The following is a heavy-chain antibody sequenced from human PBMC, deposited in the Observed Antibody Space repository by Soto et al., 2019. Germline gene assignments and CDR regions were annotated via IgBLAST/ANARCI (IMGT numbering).Heavy chain of an antibody. Sequence: ASVKVSCKASGYTFTSYDINWVRQATGQGLEWMGWMNPNSGNTGYAQKFQGRVTMTRNTSISTAYMELSSLRSEDTALYYCARTPTPSSELLRSWANWFDPWGQGTLVTVSS. CDR2: MNPNSGNT. D-gene: IGHD2-15*01. CDR1: GYTFTSYD. CDR3: ARTPTPSSELLRSWANWFDP. V-gene: IGHV1-8*02. J-gene: IGHJ5*02.